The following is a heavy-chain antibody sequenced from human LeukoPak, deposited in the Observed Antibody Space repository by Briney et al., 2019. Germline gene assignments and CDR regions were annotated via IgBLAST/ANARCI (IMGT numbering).Heavy chain of an antibody. CDR1: GYTFTGYY. D-gene: IGHD6-19*01. J-gene: IGHJ4*02. Sequence: GASVKVSCKASGYTFTGYYMHWVRQAPGQGLEWMGWINPNSGDTNHAQKFQGRVTVTRDTSISTAYMELSRLRSDDTAVYYCARVGSSGWYVHPTLDYWGQGTLLTVSS. V-gene: IGHV1-2*02. CDR2: INPNSGDT. CDR3: ARVGSSGWYVHPTLDY.